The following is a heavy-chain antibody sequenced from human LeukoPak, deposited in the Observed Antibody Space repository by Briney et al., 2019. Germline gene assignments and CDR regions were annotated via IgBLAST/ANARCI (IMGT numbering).Heavy chain of an antibody. V-gene: IGHV3-21*01. CDR3: ARSEDGYVDY. D-gene: IGHD5-24*01. CDR2: ISSSSSYI. J-gene: IGHJ4*02. CDR1: GFTFSSYS. Sequence: GGSLRLSCAASGFTFSSYSMNWVRQAPGKGLEWVSSISSSSSYIYYADSVKGRFTISRDNAKSSLYLQMNSLRAEHTAVYYCARSEDGYVDYWGQGTLVTVSS.